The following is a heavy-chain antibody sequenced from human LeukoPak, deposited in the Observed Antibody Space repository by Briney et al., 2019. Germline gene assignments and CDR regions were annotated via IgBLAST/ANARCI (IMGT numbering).Heavy chain of an antibody. CDR1: GYTFTGYY. CDR2: INPNSGGT. J-gene: IGHJ4*02. Sequence: ASVKVSCKASGYTFTGYYMHWVRQAPGQGLEWMGWINPNSGGTNYAQKFQGWVTMTRDTSISTAYMELSRLRSDDTAVYYCAAVPRVWGSYRYDLSDYWGQGTLVTVSS. V-gene: IGHV1-2*04. D-gene: IGHD3-16*02. CDR3: AAVPRVWGSYRYDLSDY.